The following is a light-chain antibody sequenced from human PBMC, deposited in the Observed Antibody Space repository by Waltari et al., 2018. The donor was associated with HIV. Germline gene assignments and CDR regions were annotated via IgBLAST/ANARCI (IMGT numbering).Light chain of an antibody. CDR3: GSWDSSLSGVV. Sequence: QSVLTQPPSVSAAPGQKVTISCSGSNSTIGNNYVSWYQQLPGTAPKLLIYDNNKLPSGIPDGFSGSKSGTSATLGITGLQTGDEADEYCGSWDSSLSGVVFGGGTKLTVL. CDR1: NSTIGNNY. J-gene: IGLJ2*01. V-gene: IGLV1-51*01. CDR2: DNN.